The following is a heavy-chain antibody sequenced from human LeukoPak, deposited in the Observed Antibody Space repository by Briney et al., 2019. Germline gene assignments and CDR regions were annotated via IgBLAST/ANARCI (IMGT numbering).Heavy chain of an antibody. CDR2: ISGYNGKT. Sequence: ASVKVSCKASGYSFTNYGINWVRQAPGQGLEWMGWISGYNGKTNYAQKFQGRVTMTTDTSTSTAYMDLRSLKSDDTAVYYCARGAISGTTPSDYWGQGTLVTVSS. CDR3: ARGAISGTTPSDY. CDR1: GYSFTNYG. D-gene: IGHD1-14*01. V-gene: IGHV1-18*01. J-gene: IGHJ4*02.